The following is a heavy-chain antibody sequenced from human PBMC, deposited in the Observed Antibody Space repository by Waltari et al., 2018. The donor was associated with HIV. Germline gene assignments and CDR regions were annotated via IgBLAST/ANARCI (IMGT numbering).Heavy chain of an antibody. CDR1: GFTFRDDQ. CDR2: ISSSGGTT. V-gene: IGHV3-11*01. J-gene: IGHJ6*02. D-gene: IGHD6-6*01. CDR3: ARVAGSSSNYYGMDV. Sequence: QVQLVESGGGLVKPGGSLRVACAVSGFTFRDDQMSWIRLAPGKGLEWLSYISSSGGTTNYAASVKGRFTISRDNAKKALYLEMNSLRAEDTAVYYCARVAGSSSNYYGMDVWGQGTTVTVSS.